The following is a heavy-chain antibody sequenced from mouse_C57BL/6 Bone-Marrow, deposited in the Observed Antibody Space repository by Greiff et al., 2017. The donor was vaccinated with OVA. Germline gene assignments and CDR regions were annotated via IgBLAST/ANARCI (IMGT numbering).Heavy chain of an antibody. V-gene: IGHV2-2*01. J-gene: IGHJ1*03. CDR1: GFSLTSYG. D-gene: IGHD1-1*01. Sequence: VQLQQSGPGLVQPSQRLSITCTVSGFSLTSYGVHWVRQSPGKGLEWLGVIWSGGSTDYNAAFISRLSISKDNSKSQVFFKMNSLQADDTAIYYCASYYYGSSYDWYFDVWGTGTTVTVSS. CDR2: IWSGGST. CDR3: ASYYYGSSYDWYFDV.